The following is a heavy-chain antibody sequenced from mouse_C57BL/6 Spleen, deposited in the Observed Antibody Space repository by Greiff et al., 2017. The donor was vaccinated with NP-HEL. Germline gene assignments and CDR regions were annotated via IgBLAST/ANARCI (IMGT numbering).Heavy chain of an antibody. J-gene: IGHJ2*01. Sequence: QVQLQQSGAELARPGASVKLSCKASGYTFTSYGISWVKQRTGQGLEWIGEIYPRSGNTYYNEKFKGKATLTADKSSSTAYMELRSLTSEDSAVYFCARFDDGYLYFDCWGQGTTLTVSS. CDR3: ARFDDGYLYFDC. V-gene: IGHV1-81*01. CDR1: GYTFTSYG. D-gene: IGHD2-3*01. CDR2: IYPRSGNT.